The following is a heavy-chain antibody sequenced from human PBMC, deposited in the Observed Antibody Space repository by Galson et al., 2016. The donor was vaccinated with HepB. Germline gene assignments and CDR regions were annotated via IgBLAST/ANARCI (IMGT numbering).Heavy chain of an antibody. CDR2: ISYDGSNK. D-gene: IGHD1-26*01. V-gene: IGHV3-30*04. CDR1: GFTFSNYV. J-gene: IGHJ4*02. Sequence: SLRLSCAASGFTFSNYVIHWVHQAPGKGLEWVAFISYDGSNKNYADSVKGRFTISRDNSKNTLYLQMNSLRPEDTAVYYCASDAVGAAQLGSWGQGTLVTVSS. CDR3: ASDAVGAAQLGS.